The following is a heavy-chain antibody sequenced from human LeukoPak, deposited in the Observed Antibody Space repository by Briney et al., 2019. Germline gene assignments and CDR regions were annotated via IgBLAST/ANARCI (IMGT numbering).Heavy chain of an antibody. J-gene: IGHJ5*02. Sequence: SETLSLTCTVSGGSISSYYWSWIRQPPGKGLEWIGYIYYSGSTNYNPSLKSRVTISVDTSKNQFSLKLSSVTAADTAVYYCARGLPNSTNWFDPWGQGTLVTVSS. D-gene: IGHD2-2*01. CDR3: ARGLPNSTNWFDP. V-gene: IGHV4-59*12. CDR1: GGSISSYY. CDR2: IYYSGST.